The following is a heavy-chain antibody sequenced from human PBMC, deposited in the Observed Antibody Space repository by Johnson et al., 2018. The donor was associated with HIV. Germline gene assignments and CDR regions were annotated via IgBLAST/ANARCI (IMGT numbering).Heavy chain of an antibody. CDR3: AKDLVVVTARGAFDI. V-gene: IGHV3-30*02. J-gene: IGHJ3*02. D-gene: IGHD2-21*02. CDR2: IRYDGSNK. CDR1: GFTFSDYG. Sequence: QVQLVESGGNVVQPGRSLRLSCAASGFTFSDYGMHWVRQAPGKGLEWVAFIRYDGSNKYFADSVKGRFTISRDNSKNTLYLQMNSLRAEDTAVYYCAKDLVVVTARGAFDIWGQGTMVTVSS.